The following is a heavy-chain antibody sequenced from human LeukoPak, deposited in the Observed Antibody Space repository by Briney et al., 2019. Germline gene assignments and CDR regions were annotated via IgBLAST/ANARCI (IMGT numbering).Heavy chain of an antibody. J-gene: IGHJ4*02. D-gene: IGHD4/OR15-4a*01. CDR1: GGSISSSSYY. CDR3: AKGLARFGYGALLDY. CDR2: IYYTGST. Sequence: SETLSLTCTVSGGSISSSSYYWGWIRQPPGKGLEWIGSIYYTGSTYYNPSLKSRVTISVDTSKNQFSLKLRSVTAADTAVYYCAKGLARFGYGALLDYWGQGTLVTVSS. V-gene: IGHV4-39*01.